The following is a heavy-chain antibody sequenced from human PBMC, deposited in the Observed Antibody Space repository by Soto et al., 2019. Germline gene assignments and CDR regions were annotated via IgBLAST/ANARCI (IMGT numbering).Heavy chain of an antibody. V-gene: IGHV1-69*06. D-gene: IGHD4-17*01. CDR2: IIPIFGTA. CDR3: ARWGGGTTVTTGWFDP. Sequence: QVQLVQSGAEVKKPGSSVKVSCKASGGTFSSYAISWVRQAPGQGLEWMGGIIPIFGTANYAQKFQGRVTITADKSTRTAYMELSSLRSEDTAVYYCARWGGGTTVTTGWFDPWGQGTLVTVSS. CDR1: GGTFSSYA. J-gene: IGHJ5*02.